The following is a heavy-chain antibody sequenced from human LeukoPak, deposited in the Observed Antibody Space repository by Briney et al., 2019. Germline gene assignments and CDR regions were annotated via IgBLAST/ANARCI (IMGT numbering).Heavy chain of an antibody. D-gene: IGHD6-13*01. CDR2: IYYSGST. V-gene: IGHV4-31*03. CDR1: GGSISSGGYY. CDR3: ARARIAAAGTCDYFDY. Sequence: SETLSLTCTVSGGSISSGGYYWSWIRQHLGKGLEWIGYIYYSGSTYYNPSLKSRVTLSVDTSKNQFSLKLSSVTAADTAVYYCARARIAAAGTCDYFDYWGQGTLVTVSS. J-gene: IGHJ4*02.